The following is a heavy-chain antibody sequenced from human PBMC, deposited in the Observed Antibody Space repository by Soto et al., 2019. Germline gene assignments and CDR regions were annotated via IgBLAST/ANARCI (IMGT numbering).Heavy chain of an antibody. CDR3: AKDWSCSCTSCYFTPYTGHMDV. CDR1: GFTFSMYA. CDR2: ISGNGVGT. D-gene: IGHD2-2*01. Sequence: GGSLRLSCAASGFTFSMYAMSWVRQAPGKGLEWVSAISGNGVGTYDADSVRGRFTISRDNSRNRLYLQMNSLRTEDSAVYYCAKDWSCSCTSCYFTPYTGHMDVWGQGTTVTVSS. V-gene: IGHV3-23*01. J-gene: IGHJ6*02.